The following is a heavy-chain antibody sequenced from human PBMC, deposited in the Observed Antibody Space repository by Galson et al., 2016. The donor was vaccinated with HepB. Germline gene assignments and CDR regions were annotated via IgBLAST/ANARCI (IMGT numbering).Heavy chain of an antibody. CDR2: IWYDDNNK. CDR1: GFNFSTYG. CDR3: AREPYYDFWSGYYGYDFYDYGMDV. V-gene: IGHV3-33*08. D-gene: IGHD3-3*01. Sequence: SLRLSCAASGFNFSTYGMHWVRQAPGEGLEWVALIWYDDNNKNYADSVKGRFTISRDNSKNTLYLQMNSPRAEDTAVYYCAREPYYDFWSGYYGYDFYDYGMDVWGQGTAVTVSS. J-gene: IGHJ6*02.